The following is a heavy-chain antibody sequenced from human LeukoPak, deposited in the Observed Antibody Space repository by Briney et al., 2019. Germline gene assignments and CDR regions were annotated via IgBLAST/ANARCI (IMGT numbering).Heavy chain of an antibody. J-gene: IGHJ3*02. CDR3: ARDLSSGDPLSAFDI. V-gene: IGHV3-30*02. CDR1: GFTFSNYG. CDR2: IRYDGSNK. D-gene: IGHD7-27*01. Sequence: GGSLRLSCAASGFTFSNYGMHWVRQAPGKGLEWVAFIRYDGSNKYYADSVKGRFTISRDNAKNSLYLQMNSLRAEDTAVYYCARDLSSGDPLSAFDIWGQGTMVTVSS.